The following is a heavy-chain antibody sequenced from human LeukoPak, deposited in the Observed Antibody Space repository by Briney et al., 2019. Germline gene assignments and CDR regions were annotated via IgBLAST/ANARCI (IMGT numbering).Heavy chain of an antibody. CDR2: IKSKTDGGTT. CDR3: TTGGWYRYVTDIIDY. J-gene: IGHJ4*02. CDR1: GFTFSNAW. V-gene: IGHV3-15*01. D-gene: IGHD6-19*01. Sequence: SGGSLRLSCAASGFTFSNAWMNWVRQAPGKGLEWVGRIKSKTDGGTTDYAAPVKGRFTISRDDSKNPLYLQMNSLKPEDTAVYYCTTGGWYRYVTDIIDYWGQGTLVTVSS.